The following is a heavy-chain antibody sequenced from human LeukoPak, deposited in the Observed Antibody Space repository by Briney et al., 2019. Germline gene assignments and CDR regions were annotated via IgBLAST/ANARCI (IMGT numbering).Heavy chain of an antibody. CDR1: GGSISSYC. Sequence: SETLSLTCTVSGGSISSYCWNWIRQPPGKGLEWIGYIFYTGSTNYNPSLKSRVTISVDTSKNQFSLNLSSVTAADTAVYYCARHYGPWGQGTLVAVSS. CDR2: IFYTGST. V-gene: IGHV4-59*08. CDR3: ARHYGP. J-gene: IGHJ5*02. D-gene: IGHD4-17*01.